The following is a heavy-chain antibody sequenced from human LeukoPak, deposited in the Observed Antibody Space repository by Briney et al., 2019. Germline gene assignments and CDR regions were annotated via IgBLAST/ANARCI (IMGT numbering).Heavy chain of an antibody. D-gene: IGHD1-26*01. CDR1: GFTFSSYA. V-gene: IGHV3-23*01. CDR3: AKDLSGSYYIFDY. CDR2: IGGSGGST. Sequence: GGSLRLSCAASGFTFSSYAMSWVRQAPGKGLEWVSAIGGSGGSTYYADSVKGRFTISRDNSKNTLYLQMNSLRAEDTAVYYCAKDLSGSYYIFDYWGQGTLVTVSS. J-gene: IGHJ4*02.